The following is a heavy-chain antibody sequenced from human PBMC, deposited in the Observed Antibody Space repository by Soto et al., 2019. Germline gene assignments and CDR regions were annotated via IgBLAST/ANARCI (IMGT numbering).Heavy chain of an antibody. Sequence: QITLKESGPTLVKPTQTLTLTCTLSGFSLSADGVGVGWIRQPPGKALEWLALIYWDDDKRYRPSLKSRLTITKDTSKNQVVLTMTNMDPVDTATYYCAHAYGGTSWPNDAFDVWGQGRWSPSLQ. J-gene: IGHJ3*01. D-gene: IGHD2-2*01. CDR1: GFSLSADGVG. CDR2: IYWDDDK. V-gene: IGHV2-5*02. CDR3: AHAYGGTSWPNDAFDV.